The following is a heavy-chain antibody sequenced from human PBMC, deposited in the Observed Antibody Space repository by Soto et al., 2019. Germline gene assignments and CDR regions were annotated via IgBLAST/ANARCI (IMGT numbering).Heavy chain of an antibody. Sequence: EVQLVESGGGLVQPGGSLRLSCAASGFTFSSYWMHWFRQAPGKGLVWVSRINSDGSSTSYADSVKGRFTISRDNAKNTLYLQMNSLRAEDTAVYYCARDYDILTGSPTYDYWGQGTLVTVSS. CDR1: GFTFSSYW. J-gene: IGHJ4*02. CDR2: INSDGSST. D-gene: IGHD3-9*01. CDR3: ARDYDILTGSPTYDY. V-gene: IGHV3-74*01.